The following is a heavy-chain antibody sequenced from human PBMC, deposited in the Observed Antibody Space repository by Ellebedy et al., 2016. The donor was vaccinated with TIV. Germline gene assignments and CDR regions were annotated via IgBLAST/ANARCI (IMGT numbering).Heavy chain of an antibody. CDR1: GFTFSSHW. CDR2: ITRDGSST. V-gene: IGHV3-74*01. D-gene: IGHD4-17*01. CDR3: AVGRPNYGDFPS. J-gene: IGHJ5*02. Sequence: GESLKISXAASGFTFSSHWMHWVRLAPGQGLMWVSHITRDGSSTAYADSVKGRFSISRDTSKNTLFLQMNSLRADDTAIYYCAVGRPNYGDFPSWGQGTLVTVSS.